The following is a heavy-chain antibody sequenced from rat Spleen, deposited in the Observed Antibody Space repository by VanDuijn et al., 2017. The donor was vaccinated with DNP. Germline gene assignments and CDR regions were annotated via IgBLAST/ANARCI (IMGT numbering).Heavy chain of an antibody. CDR1: GFTFSNYG. Sequence: EVQLVESGGGLVQPGRSLKLSCVASGFTFSNYGMAWVRQAPTKGLEWVATIIYDGSSTYYRDSVKGRFSISRDNAKSTLYLQVNSLRSEDTATYYGASNPHIRTAAPFDYWGQGAMVTVSS. CDR3: ASNPHIRTAAPFDY. CDR2: IIYDGSST. D-gene: IGHD3-8*01. V-gene: IGHV5-29*01. J-gene: IGHJ2*01.